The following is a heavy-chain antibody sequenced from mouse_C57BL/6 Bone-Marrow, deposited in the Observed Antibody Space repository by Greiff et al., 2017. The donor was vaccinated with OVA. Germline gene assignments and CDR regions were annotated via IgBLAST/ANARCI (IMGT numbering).Heavy chain of an antibody. CDR3: ARGDHYYGSSRYFDV. D-gene: IGHD1-1*01. CDR1: GYTFTSYW. J-gene: IGHJ1*03. V-gene: IGHV1-69*01. CDR2: IDPSDSYT. Sequence: QVQLKQPGAELVMPGASVKLSCKASGYTFTSYWMHWVKQRPGQGLAWIGEIDPSDSYTNYNQKFKGKSTLTVDKSSSTAYMQLSSLTSEDSAVYYCARGDHYYGSSRYFDVWGTGTTVTVSS.